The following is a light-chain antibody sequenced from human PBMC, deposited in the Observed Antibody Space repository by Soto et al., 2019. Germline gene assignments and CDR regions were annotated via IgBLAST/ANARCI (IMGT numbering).Light chain of an antibody. V-gene: IGKV1-9*01. J-gene: IGKJ4*01. Sequence: DIQLTQSPSFLSASVGDRVTITCRASQGISSYLAWYQQKPGKAPKLLIYVASTLQSGVPSRFSGSGSGTEFILTISSLQPEESATYYCQQFNGYPLTFGGGTKVEIK. CDR3: QQFNGYPLT. CDR2: VAS. CDR1: QGISSY.